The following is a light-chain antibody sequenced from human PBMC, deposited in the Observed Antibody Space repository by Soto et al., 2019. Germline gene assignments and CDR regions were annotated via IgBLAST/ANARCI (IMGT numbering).Light chain of an antibody. CDR2: EVS. V-gene: IGLV2-23*02. CDR1: SSDVGSYNL. CDR3: CSYAGSSTPLI. Sequence: QSVLTQPASVSGSPGQSITTSCTGTSSDVGSYNLVSWYQQHPGKAPKLMIYEVSKRPSGVSNRFSGSKSGNTASLTISGLQAEDEADYYCCSYAGSSTPLIFGTGTKVTV. J-gene: IGLJ1*01.